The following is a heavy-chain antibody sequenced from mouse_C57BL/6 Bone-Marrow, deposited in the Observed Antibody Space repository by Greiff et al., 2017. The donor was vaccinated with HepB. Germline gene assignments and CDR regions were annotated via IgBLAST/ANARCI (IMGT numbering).Heavy chain of an antibody. CDR3: AIKALHYFYFDY. J-gene: IGHJ2*01. Sequence: QVHVKQPGAELVKPGASVKVSCKASGYTFTSYWMHWVKQRPGQGLEWIGRIHPSDSDTNYNQKFKGKATLTVDKSSSTAYMQLSSLTSEDSAVYYCAIKALHYFYFDYWGQGTTLTVSS. CDR1: GYTFTSYW. CDR2: IHPSDSDT. V-gene: IGHV1-74*01. D-gene: IGHD1-2*01.